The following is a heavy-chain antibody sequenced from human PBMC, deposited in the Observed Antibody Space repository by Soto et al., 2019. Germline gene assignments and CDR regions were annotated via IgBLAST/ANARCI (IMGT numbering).Heavy chain of an antibody. V-gene: IGHV3-21*01. Sequence: GGSLRLSCAASGFTFSSYSMNWVRQAPGKGPEWVSSISSSSSYIYYADSVKGRFTISRDNAKNSLYLQMNSLRAEDTAVYYCASLLGDFWSGYYNGRNDYWGQGTLVTVSS. CDR1: GFTFSSYS. D-gene: IGHD3-3*01. J-gene: IGHJ4*02. CDR3: ASLLGDFWSGYYNGRNDY. CDR2: ISSSSSYI.